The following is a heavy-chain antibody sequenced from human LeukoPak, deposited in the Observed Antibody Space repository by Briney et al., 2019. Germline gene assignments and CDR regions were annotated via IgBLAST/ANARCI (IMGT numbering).Heavy chain of an antibody. Sequence: GGSLRLSCAASGFSFSDYSMNWVRQAPGRWLEWVPFISSYSTYIYYADSLKGRFTISRDNAKNSLYLQMNSLRAEDTAVYYCARDSFAGYDSSGYSSYDYWGQGTLVTVSS. CDR1: GFSFSDYS. CDR3: ARDSFAGYDSSGYSSYDY. D-gene: IGHD3-22*01. J-gene: IGHJ4*02. CDR2: ISSYSTYI. V-gene: IGHV3-21*01.